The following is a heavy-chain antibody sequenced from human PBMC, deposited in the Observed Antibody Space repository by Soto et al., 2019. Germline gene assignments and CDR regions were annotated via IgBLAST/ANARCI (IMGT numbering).Heavy chain of an antibody. CDR3: ARLSCSRTTSYYGMDV. J-gene: IGHJ6*02. V-gene: IGHV5-10-1*01. D-gene: IGHD2-2*01. Sequence: GESLKISCKVSGYSFTTYCITWVRQMPGQGLEWMGRIDPSDSYTHYSPSFQGHVTVSTDRSISTAYLQWSSLKASDTAMYYCARLSCSRTTSYYGMDVWGQGTAVTVSS. CDR1: GYSFTTYC. CDR2: IDPSDSYT.